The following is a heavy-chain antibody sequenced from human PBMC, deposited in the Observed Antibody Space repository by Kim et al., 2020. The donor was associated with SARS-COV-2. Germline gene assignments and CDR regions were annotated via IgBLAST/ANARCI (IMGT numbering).Heavy chain of an antibody. Sequence: DSVKGRFTISRDNAKNSLYLQMNSLRAEDTAVYYCARPLGSGSYYNAFDIWGQGTMVTVSS. D-gene: IGHD1-26*01. J-gene: IGHJ3*02. V-gene: IGHV3-11*04. CDR3: ARPLGSGSYYNAFDI.